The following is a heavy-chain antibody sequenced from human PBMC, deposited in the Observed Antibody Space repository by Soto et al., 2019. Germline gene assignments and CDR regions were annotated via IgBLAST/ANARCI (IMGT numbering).Heavy chain of an antibody. CDR2: ISGSGGST. CDR3: AKLGYSNYIPFYYYYYGMDV. J-gene: IGHJ6*02. V-gene: IGHV3-23*01. CDR1: GFAFSSYA. Sequence: GWALRLTCAASGFAFSSYAMSWVRQAPGKGLEWVSAISGSGGSTYYADSVKGRFTISRDNSKNTLYLQMNSLRAEDTAVYYCAKLGYSNYIPFYYYYYGMDVWGQGTTVTVSS. D-gene: IGHD4-4*01.